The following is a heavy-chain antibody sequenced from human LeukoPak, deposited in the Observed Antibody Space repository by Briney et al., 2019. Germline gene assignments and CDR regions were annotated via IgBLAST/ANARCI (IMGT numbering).Heavy chain of an antibody. Sequence: PGGSLRLSCAASGFTVSSDHMSWVRQAPGKGLEWVSVIHSAGNTYYADSVKGRFTISRGNSKNTVYLQMNSLRAEDTAVYYCARVWELSFDYWGQGTLVTVSS. CDR3: ARVWELSFDY. V-gene: IGHV3-53*01. CDR1: GFTVSSDH. J-gene: IGHJ4*02. CDR2: IHSAGNT. D-gene: IGHD1-26*01.